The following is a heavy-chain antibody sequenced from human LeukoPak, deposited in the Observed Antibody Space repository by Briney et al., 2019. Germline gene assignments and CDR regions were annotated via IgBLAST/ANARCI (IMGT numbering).Heavy chain of an antibody. CDR3: DGERGYYYYMDV. J-gene: IGHJ6*03. CDR2: IYSSGST. D-gene: IGHD3-10*01. CDR1: GASVSGSPYY. V-gene: IGHV4-39*01. Sequence: PSETLSLTCTVSGASVSGSPYYWGWIRQPPGKGLEWIGSIYSSGSTYYNASLQSRVTISIETSKNQISLRLNSVTAADTAVYYCDGERGYYYYMDVWGKGTTVTISS.